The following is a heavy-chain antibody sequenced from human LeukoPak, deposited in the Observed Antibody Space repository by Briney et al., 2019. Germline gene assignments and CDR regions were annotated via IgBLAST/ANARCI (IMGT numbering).Heavy chain of an antibody. CDR3: ARWTAYCSSTSCYTNWFDP. J-gene: IGHJ5*02. V-gene: IGHV1-2*02. CDR2: INPNSGGT. D-gene: IGHD2-2*02. CDR1: GYTFTGYY. Sequence: ASVKVSCKASGYTFTGYYVHWVRQAPGQGLEWMGWINPNSGGTNYAQKLQGRVTMTRDTSISTAYMELSRLRSDDTAVYYCARWTAYCSSTSCYTNWFDPWGQGTLVTVSS.